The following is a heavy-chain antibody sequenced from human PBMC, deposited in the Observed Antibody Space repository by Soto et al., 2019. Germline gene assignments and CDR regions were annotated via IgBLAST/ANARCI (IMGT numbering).Heavy chain of an antibody. D-gene: IGHD4-17*01. CDR1: GASISSYY. V-gene: IGHV4-59*01. CDR2: IYYSGST. CDR3: ARAPATTVAVDY. Sequence: ESLAVACPVSGASISSYYGSWIRQPPGKGLEWIGYIYYSGSTNYNPSLKSRVTISVDTSKNQFSLKLSSVTAADTAVYYCARAPATTVAVDYWGQGTLVTVYS. J-gene: IGHJ4*02.